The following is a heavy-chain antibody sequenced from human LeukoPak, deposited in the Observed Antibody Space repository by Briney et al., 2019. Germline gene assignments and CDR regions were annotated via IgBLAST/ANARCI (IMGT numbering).Heavy chain of an antibody. V-gene: IGHV3-21*01. Sequence: GGSLRLSCTASGFTFSSYSMNWVRQAPGQGLEWVSSISSSSSYIYYADSVKGRFTISRDNAKNSLYLQMNSLRAEDTAVYYCARDSSELRFLEWLLHHNRFDPWGQGTLVTVSS. D-gene: IGHD3-3*01. CDR1: GFTFSSYS. CDR3: ARDSSELRFLEWLLHHNRFDP. CDR2: ISSSSSYI. J-gene: IGHJ5*02.